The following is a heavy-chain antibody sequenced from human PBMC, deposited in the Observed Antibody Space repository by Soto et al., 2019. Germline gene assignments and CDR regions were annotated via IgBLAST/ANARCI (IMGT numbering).Heavy chain of an antibody. D-gene: IGHD3-22*01. CDR2: ISAYNGNT. Sequence: QVQLVPSGAEVKKPGASVKVSCKASGYTFTSYGISWVRQATGQGLEWMGWISAYNGNTNYAQKLQGRVTMTTDTSASTAYMELRSLRSDDTAVYSCARDWLLPHYDYYGMEVWGKGTTVTVSS. CDR3: ARDWLLPHYDYYGMEV. CDR1: GYTFTSYG. J-gene: IGHJ6*04. V-gene: IGHV1-18*01.